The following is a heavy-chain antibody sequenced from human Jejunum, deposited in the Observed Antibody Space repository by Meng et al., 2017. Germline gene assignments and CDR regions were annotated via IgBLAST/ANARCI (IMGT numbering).Heavy chain of an antibody. CDR3: ARGELLWDY. Sequence: QVKAKEPGPGLVKPSQTLSLTGSVSGASISSGEYFWIWIRQPPGKGLEWIGYMDYRGSTFYNPSLKSRVTISVDTSKNQFSLKLSSVTAADTAVYFCARGELLWDYWGQGTLVTVSS. CDR2: MDYRGST. J-gene: IGHJ4*02. CDR1: GASISSGEYF. D-gene: IGHD2-2*01. V-gene: IGHV4-30-4*01.